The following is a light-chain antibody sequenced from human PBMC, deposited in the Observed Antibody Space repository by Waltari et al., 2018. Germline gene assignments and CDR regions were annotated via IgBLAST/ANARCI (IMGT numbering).Light chain of an antibody. CDR1: SSDVGGYHY. CDR2: EVR. CDR3: SSYAGSNFWV. Sequence: QSALTQPPSASGAPGQSGTIPCPGTSSDVGGYHYVVWYQQHPGKAPNLMIYEVRQRPSGVPDRFSGSKSGNTASLTVSGLQAEDEADYYCSSYAGSNFWVFGGGTKLTVL. V-gene: IGLV2-8*01. J-gene: IGLJ3*02.